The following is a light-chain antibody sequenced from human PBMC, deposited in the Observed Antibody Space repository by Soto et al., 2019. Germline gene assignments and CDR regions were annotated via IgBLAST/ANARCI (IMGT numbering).Light chain of an antibody. J-gene: IGLJ3*02. CDR3: ATWDDTLNGRV. V-gene: IGLV1-44*01. CDR2: SDN. CDR1: SSNIGSNS. Sequence: QSVLTQPPSASGTPGQRVTISCSGSSSNIGSNSVNWYHQVAGTAPKLLIHSDNQRPSGVPDRFSGSKSGTSASLAISGLQXGDEXDYYCATWDDTLNGRVFGGGTKVTVL.